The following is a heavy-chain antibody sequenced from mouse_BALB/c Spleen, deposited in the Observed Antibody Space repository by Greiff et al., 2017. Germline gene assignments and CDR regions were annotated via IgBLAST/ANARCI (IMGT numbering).Heavy chain of an antibody. CDR2: IWGDGST. J-gene: IGHJ4*01. CDR3: TRVLRAYYYAMDY. CDR1: GFSLTGYG. D-gene: IGHD1-1*01. Sequence: VQLVESGPGLVAPSQSLSITCNVSGFSLTGYGVNWVRQPPGKGLEWLGMIWGDGSTDYNSALKSRLSISKDNSKSQVFLKMNSLQTDDTARYDCTRVLRAYYYAMDYWGQGTSVTVSS. V-gene: IGHV2-6-7*01.